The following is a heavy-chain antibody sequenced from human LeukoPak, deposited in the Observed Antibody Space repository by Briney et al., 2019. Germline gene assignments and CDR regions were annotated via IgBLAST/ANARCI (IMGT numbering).Heavy chain of an antibody. CDR1: GGSISSSSYY. CDR2: IYYSGST. Sequence: PSETLCLTCTVSGGSISSSSYYWGWIRQPPGKGLEWIGSIYYSGSTYYNPSLKSRVTISVDTSKNQFSLKLSSVTAADTAVYYCASPFSSTRYSGAFDIWGQGTMVTVSS. CDR3: ASPFSSTRYSGAFDI. D-gene: IGHD6-13*01. J-gene: IGHJ3*02. V-gene: IGHV4-39*01.